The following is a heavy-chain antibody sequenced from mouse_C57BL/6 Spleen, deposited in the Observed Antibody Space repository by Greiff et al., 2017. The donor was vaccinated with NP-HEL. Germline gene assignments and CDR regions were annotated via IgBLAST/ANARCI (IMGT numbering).Heavy chain of an antibody. CDR3: VRGYGYAMDY. CDR1: GFSFNTYA. D-gene: IGHD2-2*01. J-gene: IGHJ4*01. V-gene: IGHV10-1*01. CDR2: IRSKSNNYAT. Sequence: EVQVVESGGGLVQPKGSLKLSCAASGFSFNTYAMNWVRQAPGKGLEWVARIRSKSNNYATYYADSVKDRFTISRDDSESMLYLQMNNLKTEDTAMYYCVRGYGYAMDYWGQGTSVTVSS.